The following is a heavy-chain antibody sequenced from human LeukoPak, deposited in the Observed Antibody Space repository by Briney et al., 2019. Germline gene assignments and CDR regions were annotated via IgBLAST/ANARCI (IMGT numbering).Heavy chain of an antibody. J-gene: IGHJ4*02. D-gene: IGHD4-17*01. CDR2: IYYSGST. Sequence: PSETLSLTGTVSGGSISSGSHYWGWIRQPPGEGLEWIGSIYYSGSTYYNPSLKSRVTISVDTSKNQFSLKLSSVTAADTAVYYCARLTVTTGRPLDYWGQGTLVTVSS. CDR3: ARLTVTTGRPLDY. CDR1: GGSISSGSHY. V-gene: IGHV4-39*01.